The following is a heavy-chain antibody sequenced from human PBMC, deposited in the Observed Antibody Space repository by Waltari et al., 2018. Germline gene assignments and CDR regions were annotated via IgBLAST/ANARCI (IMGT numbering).Heavy chain of an antibody. CDR3: ARGDERLARYHFDD. Sequence: QVLLQESGPGLVKPSQTLALTCTVSVGSITCYTSYWSWIRQPAGKGLKWIGRIDSGGDARYSPSLERRVTMSVDRSKNQFSLKIFSVTAADAAVYYCARGDERLARYHFDDWGQGTQVIVSS. D-gene: IGHD1-1*01. CDR1: VGSITCYTSY. J-gene: IGHJ4*02. V-gene: IGHV4-61*02. CDR2: IDSGGDA.